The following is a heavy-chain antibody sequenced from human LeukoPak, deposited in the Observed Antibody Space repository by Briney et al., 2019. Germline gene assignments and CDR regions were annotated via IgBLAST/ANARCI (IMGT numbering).Heavy chain of an antibody. CDR1: GFTVSSNY. V-gene: IGHV4-39*01. CDR2: IYYSGST. J-gene: IGHJ3*02. Sequence: GSLRLSCAASGFTVSSNYMSWVRQPPGKGLEWIGSIYYSGSTYYNPSLKSRVTISVDTSKNQFSLKLSSVTAADTAVYYCARLPGDPRYYYDSSGKNAFDIWGQGTMVTVSS. CDR3: ARLPGDPRYYYDSSGKNAFDI. D-gene: IGHD3-22*01.